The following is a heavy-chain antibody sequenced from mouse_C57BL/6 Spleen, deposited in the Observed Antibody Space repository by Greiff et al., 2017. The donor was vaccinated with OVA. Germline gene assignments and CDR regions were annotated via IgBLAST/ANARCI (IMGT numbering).Heavy chain of an antibody. V-gene: IGHV1-15*01. D-gene: IGHD1-1*01. CDR1: GYTFTDYE. CDR3: TDYYGSKGY. CDR2: IDPETGGT. Sequence: VQLQQSGAELVRPGASVTLSCKASGYTFTDYEMHWVKQTPVHGLEWIGAIDPETGGTAYNQKFKGKAILTADKSSSTAYMELRSLTSEDSAVYYCTDYYGSKGYWGQGTTLTGSS. J-gene: IGHJ2*01.